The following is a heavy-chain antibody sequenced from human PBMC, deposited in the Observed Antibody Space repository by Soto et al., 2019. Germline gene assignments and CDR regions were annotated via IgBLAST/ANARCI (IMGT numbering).Heavy chain of an antibody. D-gene: IGHD3-16*01. CDR2: INHSGST. Sequence: PSETLSLTCAVYGGSFSGYYWSWIRQPPGKGLEWIGEINHSGSTNYNPSLKSRVTISVDTSKNQFSLKLSSVTAADTAVYYCARGGGDDYLPYWGQGTLVTVSS. J-gene: IGHJ4*02. CDR1: GGSFSGYY. V-gene: IGHV4-34*01. CDR3: ARGGGDDYLPY.